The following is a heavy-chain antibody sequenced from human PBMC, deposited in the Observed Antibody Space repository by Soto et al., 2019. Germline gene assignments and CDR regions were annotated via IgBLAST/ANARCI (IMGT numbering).Heavy chain of an antibody. V-gene: IGHV2-5*01. CDR3: ARSIHSSGYYYFDN. CDR1: GFSLRTPGVG. CDR2: NFWNDDR. J-gene: IGHJ4*02. Sequence: QITLKESGPTLLKPTQTLTLTCTFSGFSLRTPGVGVGWIRQPPGKALVWLVFNFWNDDRRYSPSLKTRLIDSKDTSRNQVVLRVTNMGTEDTATYFCARSIHSSGYYYFDNWGQGILVNVSS. D-gene: IGHD6-19*01.